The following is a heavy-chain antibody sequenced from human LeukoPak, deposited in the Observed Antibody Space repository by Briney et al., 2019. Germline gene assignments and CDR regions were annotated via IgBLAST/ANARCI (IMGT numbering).Heavy chain of an antibody. V-gene: IGHV3-11*06. CDR1: GFTFSDYY. CDR2: ISSSSSYT. D-gene: IGHD4-11*01. Sequence: GGSLRFPCAASGFTFSDYYMSWIRQAPGKGLEWVSYISSSSSYTNYADSVKGRFTISRDNAKNSLYLQMNSLRAEDTAVYYCARAPHYSNYGPYYYGMDVWGQGTTVTVSS. CDR3: ARAPHYSNYGPYYYGMDV. J-gene: IGHJ6*02.